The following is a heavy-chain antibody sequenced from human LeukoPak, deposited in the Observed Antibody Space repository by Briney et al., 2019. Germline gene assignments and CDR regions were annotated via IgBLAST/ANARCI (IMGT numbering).Heavy chain of an antibody. CDR2: INPNSGGT. V-gene: IGHV1-2*02. Sequence: ASVKVSCKASGYTFTSYFMHWVRQAPGQGLEWMGWINPNSGGTNYAQKFQGRVTMTRDTSISTAYMELSRLRSDDTAVYYCARDMVVAARTLDYYYYYMDVWGKGTTVTVSS. D-gene: IGHD2-15*01. CDR1: GYTFTSYF. J-gene: IGHJ6*03. CDR3: ARDMVVAARTLDYYYYYMDV.